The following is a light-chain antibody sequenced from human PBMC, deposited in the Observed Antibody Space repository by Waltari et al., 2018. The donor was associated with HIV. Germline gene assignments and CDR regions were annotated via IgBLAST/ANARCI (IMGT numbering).Light chain of an antibody. CDR3: SSYASSSALL. V-gene: IGLV2-14*03. Sequence: QSALPQPASVSASPGQSLTISCTGTSTAIGGCYYVSWYQQHPGTAPKLIISDVKARPSGIADRFSGSKSGNTASLTISGLQPEDEAYYHCSSYASSSALLFGGGTKLTVV. CDR2: DVK. CDR1: STAIGGCYY. J-gene: IGLJ3*02.